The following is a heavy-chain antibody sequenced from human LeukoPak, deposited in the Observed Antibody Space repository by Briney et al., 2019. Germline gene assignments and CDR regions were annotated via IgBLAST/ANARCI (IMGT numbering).Heavy chain of an antibody. CDR1: GFTFSSYA. J-gene: IGHJ3*02. D-gene: IGHD2-8*01. CDR2: ISYDGSNK. CDR3: TTDLSGIVLMVYASDAFDI. Sequence: GGSLRLSCAASGFTFSSYAMHWVRQAPGKGLEWVAVISYDGSNKYYADSVKGRFTISRDNSKNTLYLQMNSLKTEDTAVYYCTTDLSGIVLMVYASDAFDIWGQGTMVTVSS. V-gene: IGHV3-30-3*01.